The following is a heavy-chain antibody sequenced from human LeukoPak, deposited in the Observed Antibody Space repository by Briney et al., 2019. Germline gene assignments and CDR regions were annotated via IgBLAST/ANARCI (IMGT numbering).Heavy chain of an antibody. CDR2: IYTSGST. J-gene: IGHJ6*03. V-gene: IGHV4-4*09. CDR3: ARGITGTTYYYCYYMDV. D-gene: IGHD1-7*01. Sequence: SETLSLTCTVSGGSISSYYWSWIRQPPGKGLEWIGYIYTSGSTNYNPSLKSRVTISVDTSKNQFSLKLSSVTAADTAVYYCARGITGTTYYYCYYMDVWGKGTTVTVSS. CDR1: GGSISSYY.